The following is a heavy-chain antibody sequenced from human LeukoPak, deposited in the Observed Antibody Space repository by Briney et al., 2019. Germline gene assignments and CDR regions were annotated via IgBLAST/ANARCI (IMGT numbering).Heavy chain of an antibody. CDR3: ARDSGTTVTKNDY. V-gene: IGHV3-21*05. CDR1: GFTFSSYN. J-gene: IGHJ4*02. CDR2: ISSSNNFI. D-gene: IGHD4-17*01. Sequence: GGSLRLSCAASGFTFSSYNMNWVRQAPGKGLEWVSYISSSNNFIYYADSVKGRFTISRDNAKNSLYLQMNSLRAEDTAVYYCARDSGTTVTKNDYWGQGTLVTVSS.